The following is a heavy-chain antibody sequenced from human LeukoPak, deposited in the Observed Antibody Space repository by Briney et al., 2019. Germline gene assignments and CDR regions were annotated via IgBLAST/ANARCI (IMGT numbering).Heavy chain of an antibody. CDR1: GGSFSGYY. V-gene: IGHV4-34*01. Sequence: SETLSLTCAVYGGSFSGYYWSWIRQPPGKGLEWIGEINHSGSTNYNPSLKSRVTISVDTFKNQFSLKLSSVTAADTAVYYCARYNYDFWSGYSKWFDPWGQGTLVTVSS. CDR2: INHSGST. D-gene: IGHD3-3*01. J-gene: IGHJ5*02. CDR3: ARYNYDFWSGYSKWFDP.